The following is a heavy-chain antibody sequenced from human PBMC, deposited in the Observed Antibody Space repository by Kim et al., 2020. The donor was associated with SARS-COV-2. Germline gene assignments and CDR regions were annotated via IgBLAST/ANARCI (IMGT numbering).Heavy chain of an antibody. CDR3: ARDYDFWSGYSSSYFFDY. V-gene: IGHV3-11*06. D-gene: IGHD3-3*01. Sequence: GRFTISRDNARTSLYLQMNSLRAEDTAVYYCARDYDFWSGYSSSYFFDYWGQGTLVTVSS. J-gene: IGHJ4*02.